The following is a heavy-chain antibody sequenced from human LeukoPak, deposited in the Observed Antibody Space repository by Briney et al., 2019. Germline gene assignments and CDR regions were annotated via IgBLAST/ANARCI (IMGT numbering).Heavy chain of an antibody. J-gene: IGHJ6*02. CDR1: SYNLTSYG. CDR2: ISAYNGNT. D-gene: IGHD5-18*01. Sequence: ASVKVSCKASSYNLTSYGISWVRQAPGQGLEWMGWISAYNGNTNYAQKLQGRVTMTTDTSTNTAYMELRSLRSDDTAVYYCARDPRVGYSGHGYYYGMDVWGQGTTVTVSS. V-gene: IGHV1-18*01. CDR3: ARDPRVGYSGHGYYYGMDV.